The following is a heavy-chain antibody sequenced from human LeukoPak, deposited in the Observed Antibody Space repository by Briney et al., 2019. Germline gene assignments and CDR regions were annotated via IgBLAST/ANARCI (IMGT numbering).Heavy chain of an antibody. Sequence: SETLSLTCAVYGGSFSGYYWSWIRQPPGKGLEWIGEINHSGSTNYNPSLKSRVTISVDTSKNQFSLKLSSATAADTAVYYCARVGDYGDYGNFDYWGQGTLVTVSS. V-gene: IGHV4-34*01. J-gene: IGHJ4*02. CDR1: GGSFSGYY. CDR3: ARVGDYGDYGNFDY. CDR2: INHSGST. D-gene: IGHD4-17*01.